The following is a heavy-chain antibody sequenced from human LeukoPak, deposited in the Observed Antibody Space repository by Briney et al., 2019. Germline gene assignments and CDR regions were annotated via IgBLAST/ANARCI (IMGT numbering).Heavy chain of an antibody. D-gene: IGHD6-13*01. CDR1: GFTFNIYA. J-gene: IGHJ4*02. CDR3: ARRWSFDY. CDR2: ISYDESDK. V-gene: IGHV3-30*04. Sequence: GGSLRLSCAASGFTFNIYAMHRVRQAPGKGLEWVAVISYDESDKYYADSVKGRFTISRDNSKNTLYLQMNSLRVEDTAVYYCARRWSFDYWGQGTLVTVSS.